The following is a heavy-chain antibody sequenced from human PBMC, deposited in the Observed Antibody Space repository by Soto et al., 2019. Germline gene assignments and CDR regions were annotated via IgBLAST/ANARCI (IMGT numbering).Heavy chain of an antibody. J-gene: IGHJ6*03. CDR3: ARDHFWSGYLHYYYYMDV. Sequence: ASVKVSCKASGYTFTSYAMHWVHQAHGQRLEWMGWINAGNGNTKYSQKFQGRVTITRDTSASTAYMELSSLRSEDTAVYYCARDHFWSGYLHYYYYMDVWGKGTTVTVSS. CDR2: INAGNGNT. D-gene: IGHD3-3*02. V-gene: IGHV1-3*01. CDR1: GYTFTSYA.